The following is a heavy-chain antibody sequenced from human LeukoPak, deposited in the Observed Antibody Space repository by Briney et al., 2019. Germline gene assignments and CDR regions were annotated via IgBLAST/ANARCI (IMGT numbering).Heavy chain of an antibody. CDR3: ARAPYYDFWSGYYPSPPLNMDV. CDR2: MNPNSGNT. V-gene: IGHV1-8*01. D-gene: IGHD3-3*01. CDR1: GYTFTSYD. J-gene: IGHJ6*03. Sequence: ASVKVSCKASGYTFTSYDINWVRQATGQGLEWMGWMNPNSGNTGYAQKFQGRVTMTRDTSISTAYMELSRLRSDDTAVYYCARAPYYDFWSGYYPSPPLNMDVWGKGTTVTVSS.